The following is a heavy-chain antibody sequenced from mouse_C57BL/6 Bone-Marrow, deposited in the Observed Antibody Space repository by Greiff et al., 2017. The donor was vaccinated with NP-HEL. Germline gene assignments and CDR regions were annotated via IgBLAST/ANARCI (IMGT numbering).Heavy chain of an antibody. CDR3: ARALITTVVARENAMDY. J-gene: IGHJ4*01. Sequence: EVQRVESGGGLVKPGGSLKLSCAASGFTFSSYAMSWVRQTPEKRLEWVATISDGGSYTYYPDNVKGRFTISRDNAKNNLYLQMSHLKSEDTAMYYCARALITTVVARENAMDYGGQGTSVTVSS. D-gene: IGHD1-1*01. CDR1: GFTFSSYA. CDR2: ISDGGSYT. V-gene: IGHV5-4*01.